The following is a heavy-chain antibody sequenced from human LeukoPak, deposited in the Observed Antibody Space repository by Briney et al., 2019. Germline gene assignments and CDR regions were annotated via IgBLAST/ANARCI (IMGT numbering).Heavy chain of an antibody. Sequence: ASVKFSCKASGYTFTGYYMHWVRQAPGQGLEWMGWINPNSGGTNYAQKFQGRVTMTRDTSISTAYMELSRLRSDDTAVYYCARDSGSYYSAFDIWGQGTMVTVSS. J-gene: IGHJ3*02. CDR3: ARDSGSYYSAFDI. D-gene: IGHD1-26*01. CDR1: GYTFTGYY. CDR2: INPNSGGT. V-gene: IGHV1-2*02.